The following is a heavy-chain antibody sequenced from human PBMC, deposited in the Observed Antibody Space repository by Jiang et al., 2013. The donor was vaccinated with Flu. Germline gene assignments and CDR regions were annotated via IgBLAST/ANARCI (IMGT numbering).Heavy chain of an antibody. J-gene: IGHJ4*02. Sequence: GSGLVKPSETLSLTCTVSGGSISSYYWSWIRQPPGKGLEWIGYIYYSGSTNYNPSLKSRVTISVDTSKNQFSLKLSSVTAADTAVYYCARLDFWSGYHPIDYWGQGTLVTVSS. CDR3: ARLDFWSGYHPIDY. V-gene: IGHV4-59*08. D-gene: IGHD3-3*01. CDR2: IYYSGST. CDR1: GGSISSYY.